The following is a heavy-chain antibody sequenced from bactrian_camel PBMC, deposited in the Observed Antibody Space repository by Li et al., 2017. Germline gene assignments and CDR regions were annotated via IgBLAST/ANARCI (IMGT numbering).Heavy chain of an antibody. CDR3: ATGQCCDGVCPMGVGPF. Sequence: VQLVESGGGSVEVGGSLRLSCAASGITYRSYSMGWFRQKPGLGREGVAAIDSDRAGCLASYSDAVKGRFSLSRDNAKSTLFLQMTNLLSADTALYYCATGQCCDGVCPMGVGPFWGQGTQVTVS. V-gene: IGHV3S42*01. CDR1: GITYRSYS. CDR2: IDSDRAGCLA. D-gene: IGHD3*01. J-gene: IGHJ4*01.